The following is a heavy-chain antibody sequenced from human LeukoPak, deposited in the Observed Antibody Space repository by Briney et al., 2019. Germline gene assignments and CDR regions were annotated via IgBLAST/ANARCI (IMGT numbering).Heavy chain of an antibody. CDR3: AEDLFYYGSGKYHVPVGVEYFQH. J-gene: IGHJ1*01. Sequence: GRSLRLSCAASGFTFSNYGMHWVRQAPGKGLEWVAGVSHDGSNKDYGDSVEGRFTISRDNSKDTLYLQMNSLRPEDTAVYYCAEDLFYYGSGKYHVPVGVEYFQHWGQGTLVTVSS. D-gene: IGHD3-10*01. CDR2: VSHDGSNK. V-gene: IGHV3-30*18. CDR1: GFTFSNYG.